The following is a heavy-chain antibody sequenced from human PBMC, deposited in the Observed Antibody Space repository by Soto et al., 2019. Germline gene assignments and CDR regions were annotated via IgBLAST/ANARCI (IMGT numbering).Heavy chain of an antibody. CDR1: GGTFRNHV. Sequence: ASVKVSCKASGGTFRNHVFNWVRQAPGQGLERMGGIIPIIGTPNYAQKFQGRVTITADASTNTVYLDVSSLRSQDTAVYYCARDLEFRDGNISHLDYWGQGTLVTVS. CDR3: ARDLEFRDGNISHLDY. J-gene: IGHJ4*02. CDR2: IIPIIGTP. V-gene: IGHV1-69*13. D-gene: IGHD3-10*01.